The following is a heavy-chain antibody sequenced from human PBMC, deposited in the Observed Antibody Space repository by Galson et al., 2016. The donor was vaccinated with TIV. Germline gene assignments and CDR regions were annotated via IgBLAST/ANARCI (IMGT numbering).Heavy chain of an antibody. D-gene: IGHD3-10*01. Sequence: SVKVSCKASGYTFTGYFLHWVRQAPGHEPEWMGWINPKTGAITYAQNYQGRVTMTRDTSASTVYMDLNRLQSDDTAVYYCARSDSYYKYALDVWGQGTTVTVSS. J-gene: IGHJ3*01. CDR2: INPKTGAI. CDR1: GYTFTGYF. CDR3: ARSDSYYKYALDV. V-gene: IGHV1-2*02.